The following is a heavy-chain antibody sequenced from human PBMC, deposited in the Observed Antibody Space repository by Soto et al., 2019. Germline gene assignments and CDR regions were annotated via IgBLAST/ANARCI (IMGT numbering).Heavy chain of an antibody. J-gene: IGHJ4*02. CDR2: ISGSGGST. Sequence: GGSLRLSCAASGFTFSSYAMSWVRQAPGKGLEWVSAISGSGGSTYYADSVKGRFTISTDNSKITLYLQMNSLRAEDTAVYYCAKDRPGFDAFDYWGQGTLVTVSS. CDR3: AKDRPGFDAFDY. CDR1: GFTFSSYA. V-gene: IGHV3-23*01.